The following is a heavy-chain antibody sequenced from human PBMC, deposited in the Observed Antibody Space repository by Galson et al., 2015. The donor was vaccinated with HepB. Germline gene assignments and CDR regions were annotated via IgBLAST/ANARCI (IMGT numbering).Heavy chain of an antibody. Sequence: SLRLSCAASGFTFSGSAMHWVRQASGKGLEWVGRIRSKANSYATAYAASVKGRFTISRDDSKNTAYLQMNSLKTEDMAVYYCTRQNGGSGWYAAIDYWGQGTLVTVSS. CDR3: TRQNGGSGWYAAIDY. CDR2: IRSKANSYAT. CDR1: GFTFSGSA. J-gene: IGHJ4*02. D-gene: IGHD6-19*01. V-gene: IGHV3-73*01.